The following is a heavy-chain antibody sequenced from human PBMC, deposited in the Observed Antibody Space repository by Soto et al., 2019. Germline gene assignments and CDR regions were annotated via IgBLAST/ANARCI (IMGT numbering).Heavy chain of an antibody. V-gene: IGHV3-20*04. Sequence: GSLRLSCAVFGFPFDDYGMSWVRQAPGKGLEWVSGINRDGGSTGYADSVKGRFTISRDNAKNSLYLQMNSLRAEDTALYYCARGTSGWAPCLDYWGQGTLVTVSS. CDR1: GFPFDDYG. CDR2: INRDGGST. D-gene: IGHD6-19*01. J-gene: IGHJ4*02. CDR3: ARGTSGWAPCLDY.